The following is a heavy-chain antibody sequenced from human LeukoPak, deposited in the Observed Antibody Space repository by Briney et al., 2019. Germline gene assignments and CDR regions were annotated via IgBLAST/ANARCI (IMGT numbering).Heavy chain of an antibody. Sequence: ASVKVSCKASGYTFTGYYIHWVRQAPGQGLEWMGWINPNSGATNYAQKFQGGATMTSDTSISTAYMELSRLRSDDTAVYYCARVTGGLWFGESSTFDYWGQGTLLTVSS. D-gene: IGHD3-10*01. J-gene: IGHJ4*02. CDR1: GYTFTGYY. CDR2: INPNSGAT. CDR3: ARVTGGLWFGESSTFDY. V-gene: IGHV1-2*02.